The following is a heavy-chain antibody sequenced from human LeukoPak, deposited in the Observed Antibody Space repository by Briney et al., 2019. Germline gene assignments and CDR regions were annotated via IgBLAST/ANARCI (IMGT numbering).Heavy chain of an antibody. V-gene: IGHV3-11*04. Sequence: GGSLRLSCAASGFTFSDYYMSWIRQAPGEGLEWVSYISSSGSTIYYADSVKGRFTISRDNSKNTLYLQMNSLRAEDTAVYYCAKDFGSLGRYYYYYYMDVWGKGTTVTVSS. CDR1: GFTFSDYY. J-gene: IGHJ6*03. CDR2: ISSSGSTI. CDR3: AKDFGSLGRYYYYYYMDV. D-gene: IGHD3-16*01.